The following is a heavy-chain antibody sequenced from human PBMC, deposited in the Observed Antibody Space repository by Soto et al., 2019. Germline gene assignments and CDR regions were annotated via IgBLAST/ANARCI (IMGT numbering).Heavy chain of an antibody. J-gene: IGHJ4*02. CDR3: ARQKGDIVARAHDH. V-gene: IGHV3-23*01. CDR2: ISGGGST. CDR1: GFTFSGSA. D-gene: IGHD5-12*01. Sequence: EVQLSESGGGLVQPGGSLRLSCGGAGFTFSGSAVSWVRQAPGRGLEWVSGISGGGSTEYADSVKGRFGISSDNSKDTVYLYMNSLRDDDTAVYYCARQKGDIVARAHDHWGQGILVTVSS.